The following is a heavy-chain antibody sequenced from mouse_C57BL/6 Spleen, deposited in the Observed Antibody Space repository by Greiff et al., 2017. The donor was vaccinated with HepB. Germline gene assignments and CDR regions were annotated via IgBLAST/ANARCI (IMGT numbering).Heavy chain of an antibody. CDR1: GFTFSDYG. Sequence: EVQRVESGGGLVKPGGSLKLSCAASGFTFSDYGMHWVRQAPEKGLEWVAYISSGSSTIYYADTVKGRFTISRDNAKNTLFLQMTSLRSEDTAMYYCARPVLRSAGFAYWGQGTLVTVSA. CDR2: ISSGSSTI. V-gene: IGHV5-17*01. J-gene: IGHJ3*01. CDR3: ARPVLRSAGFAY. D-gene: IGHD1-1*01.